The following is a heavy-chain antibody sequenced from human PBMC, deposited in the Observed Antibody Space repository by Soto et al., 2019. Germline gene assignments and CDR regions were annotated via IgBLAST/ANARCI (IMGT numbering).Heavy chain of an antibody. CDR1: GGIFSSFA. Sequence: QEQLVQSGAEVKKPGSSMKVSCKASGGIFSSFAISRVRQAPGQGLEWMGGIIPVFGTTNYAQKFQDRVTITADESTNTAYMELSSLRSEDTAMYYCAMGGSPYVWFNEYWGQGTLVTVSS. D-gene: IGHD3-16*01. CDR3: AMGGSPYVWFNEY. J-gene: IGHJ4*02. V-gene: IGHV1-69*01. CDR2: IIPVFGTT.